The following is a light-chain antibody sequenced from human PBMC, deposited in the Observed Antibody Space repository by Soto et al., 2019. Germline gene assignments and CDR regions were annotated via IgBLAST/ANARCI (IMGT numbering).Light chain of an antibody. J-gene: IGLJ2*01. CDR1: SSDVGGYNY. Sequence: QSALTQPPSASGSPGQSVTISCTGTSSDVGGYNYVSWYQQHPGKAPKLMISEVSKRPSGVPDGFTGSKSGNPASLTVYGLQAEHEADQYCSSFAGNNILVFGGGTKLTVL. CDR2: EVS. V-gene: IGLV2-8*01. CDR3: SSFAGNNILV.